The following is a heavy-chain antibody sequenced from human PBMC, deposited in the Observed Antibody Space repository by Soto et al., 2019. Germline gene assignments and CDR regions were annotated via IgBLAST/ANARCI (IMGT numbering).Heavy chain of an antibody. Sequence: EVQLVESGGGLVQPGGSLRLSCAASGFTFSSYWMHWVRQAPGKGLVWVSRINNDGSGTSYADSVKGRFTISRDNAKNTLYLQMNSLRAEDTAVYYCAIGRAGVPYGMDVWGQGTTVTVSS. CDR3: AIGRAGVPYGMDV. J-gene: IGHJ6*02. CDR2: INNDGSGT. D-gene: IGHD3-10*01. CDR1: GFTFSSYW. V-gene: IGHV3-74*01.